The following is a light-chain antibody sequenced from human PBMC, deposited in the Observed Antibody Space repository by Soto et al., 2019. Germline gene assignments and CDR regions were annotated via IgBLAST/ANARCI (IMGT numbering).Light chain of an antibody. CDR3: PQYGSSPGT. V-gene: IGKV3-20*01. J-gene: IGKJ1*01. CDR1: QSVSSSY. CDR2: GAS. Sequence: EIVLTQSPGTLSLSPGERATLSCRASQSVSSSYLAWYQQKPGQAPRLLIYGASSRATGIPDRFSGSGSGTDLTLKISRLEPEDFAVYYCPQYGSSPGTFGQGTKVEIK.